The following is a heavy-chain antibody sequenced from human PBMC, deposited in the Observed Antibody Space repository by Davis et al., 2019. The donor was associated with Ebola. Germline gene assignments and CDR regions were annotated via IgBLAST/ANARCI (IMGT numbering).Heavy chain of an antibody. CDR2: IYYSGST. Sequence: SETLSLTCTVSGGSISSYYWSWIRQPPGKGLEWIGYIYYSGSTYYNPSLKSRVTISVDTSKNQFSLKLSSVTAADTAVYYCARDLTNHYYGMDVWGQGTTVTVSS. D-gene: IGHD5-24*01. J-gene: IGHJ6*02. V-gene: IGHV4-59*06. CDR1: GGSISSYY. CDR3: ARDLTNHYYGMDV.